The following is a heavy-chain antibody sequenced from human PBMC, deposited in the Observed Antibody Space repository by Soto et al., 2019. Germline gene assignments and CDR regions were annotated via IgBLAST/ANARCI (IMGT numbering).Heavy chain of an antibody. CDR3: ASVVDTAMGFFDY. CDR1: GGSFSSYY. Sequence: SETLSLTCAVYGGSFSSYYWSWIRRPPGKGLEWIGEINHSGSTNYNPSLKSRVTISVDTSKNQFSLKLSSVTAADTAVYYCASVVDTAMGFFDYWGQGTLVTVSS. D-gene: IGHD5-18*01. V-gene: IGHV4-34*01. CDR2: INHSGST. J-gene: IGHJ4*02.